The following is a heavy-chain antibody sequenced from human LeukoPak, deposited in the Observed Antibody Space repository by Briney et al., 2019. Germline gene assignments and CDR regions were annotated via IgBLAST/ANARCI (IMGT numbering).Heavy chain of an antibody. CDR1: GYTFTIYY. CDR2: INPSGGST. J-gene: IGHJ4*02. D-gene: IGHD2-15*01. CDR3: AREWVVVAATKYFDY. Sequence: ASVKVSFKASGYTFTIYYMHLVRQAPGQGLEWMGIINPSGGSTSYAQEVQGRVNMTRHMSTSTVYMELSSLRSEDTAVYYCAREWVVVAATKYFDYWGQGTLVTVSS. V-gene: IGHV1-46*01.